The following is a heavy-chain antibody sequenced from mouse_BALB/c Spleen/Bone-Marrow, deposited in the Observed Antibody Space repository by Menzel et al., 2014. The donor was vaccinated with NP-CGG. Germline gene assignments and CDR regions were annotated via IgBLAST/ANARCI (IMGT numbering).Heavy chain of an antibody. CDR3: ARYRYDGTFAY. D-gene: IGHD2-14*01. V-gene: IGHV1-54*01. Sequence: VKLQESGAELVRPGTSVKVSCKASGYASTNYLIEWVKQRPGQGLEWIGVTNPGSGGTNYNEKFKGKATLTADKSSSTAYMQLSSLTSDDSAVYFCARYRYDGTFAYWGQGTLVTVSA. CDR2: TNPGSGGT. CDR1: GYASTNYL. J-gene: IGHJ3*01.